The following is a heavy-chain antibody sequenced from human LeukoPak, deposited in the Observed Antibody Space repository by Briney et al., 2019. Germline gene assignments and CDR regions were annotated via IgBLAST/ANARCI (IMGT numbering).Heavy chain of an antibody. CDR1: GFTFSNYW. CDR2: INSDGINT. J-gene: IGHJ5*02. V-gene: IGHV3-74*01. D-gene: IGHD3-22*01. Sequence: GGSLRLTCAASGFTFSNYWMCWVRQAPGKGLVWVSRINSDGINTSYADCVKGRFTISRDNAKNTLNLQMNSLRAEDTAVYYCARDLGQYYDTSDNWFDPWGQGTLVTVSS. CDR3: ARDLGQYYDTSDNWFDP.